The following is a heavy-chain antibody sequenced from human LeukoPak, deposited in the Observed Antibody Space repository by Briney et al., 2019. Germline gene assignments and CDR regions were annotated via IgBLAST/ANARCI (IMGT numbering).Heavy chain of an antibody. CDR3: AKVVAAAADY. CDR2: ISGSGGST. J-gene: IGHJ4*02. V-gene: IGHV3-23*01. Sequence: PGGSLRLSCAASGFTFSGSAMSWVRQAPGKGLEWVSSISGSGGSTYYADSVKGRFTISRDNSKNTQYLQMNSLRAEDTAVYYCAKVVAAAADYWGQGTLVTVSS. CDR1: GFTFSGSA. D-gene: IGHD6-13*01.